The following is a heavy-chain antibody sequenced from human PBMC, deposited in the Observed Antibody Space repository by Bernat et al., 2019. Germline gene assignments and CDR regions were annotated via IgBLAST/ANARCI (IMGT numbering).Heavy chain of an antibody. V-gene: IGHV4-39*01. CDR2: IYYSGST. CDR1: GGSISSSSYY. J-gene: IGHJ4*02. D-gene: IGHD6-13*01. Sequence: QLQLQESGPGLVKPSETLSLTCTVSGGSISSSSYYWGWIRQPPGKGLEWIGSIYYSGSTYYHPSLKSRVTISVDTSKNQFSLKLSSVTAADTAVYYCARQGSSSSWGTSESFDYWGQGTLVTVSS. CDR3: ARQGSSSSWGTSESFDY.